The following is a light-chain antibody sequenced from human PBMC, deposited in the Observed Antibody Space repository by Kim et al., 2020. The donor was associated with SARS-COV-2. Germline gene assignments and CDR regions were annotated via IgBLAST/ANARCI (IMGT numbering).Light chain of an antibody. J-gene: IGKJ2*01. V-gene: IGKV3-20*01. Sequence: EIVLTQSPGTLSLSPGERATLSCRASQSVSSSYLAWYQQKPGQAPRLLICGASSRATGIPDRFSGSGSGTDFTLTISRLEPEDFAVYYCQQYGSSPYTFGQGTKLEI. CDR1: QSVSSSY. CDR2: GAS. CDR3: QQYGSSPYT.